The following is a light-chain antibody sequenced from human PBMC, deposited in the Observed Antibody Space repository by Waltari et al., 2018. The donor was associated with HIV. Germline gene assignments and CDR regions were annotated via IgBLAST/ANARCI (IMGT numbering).Light chain of an antibody. CDR2: GSG. CDR3: QSYDSSLTGSV. V-gene: IGLV1-40*01. CDR1: SPNIGAGYD. Sequence: QSVLTQPPSVSGAPGQRVTIPCTGSSPNIGAGYDIHWYQQLPGTAPKLLIYGSGNRPSGVPDRFSGSKSGTSASLAITGLQAEDEADYYCQSYDSSLTGSVFGGGTKLTVL. J-gene: IGLJ2*01.